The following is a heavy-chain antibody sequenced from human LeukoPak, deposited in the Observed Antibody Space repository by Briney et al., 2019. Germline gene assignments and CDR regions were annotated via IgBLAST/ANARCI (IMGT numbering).Heavy chain of an antibody. Sequence: SETLSLTCTVSGVPSSSHYWSWIRQPPGKGLEGIGYIYYSGNTKYNPSLKSRATISVDTSKNKFSLKLSSVTAADTAVYYCARGVEYYDFWSGYHFDYWGQGTLVTVSS. CDR1: GVPSSSHY. CDR3: ARGVEYYDFWSGYHFDY. D-gene: IGHD3-3*01. V-gene: IGHV4-59*11. CDR2: IYYSGNT. J-gene: IGHJ4*02.